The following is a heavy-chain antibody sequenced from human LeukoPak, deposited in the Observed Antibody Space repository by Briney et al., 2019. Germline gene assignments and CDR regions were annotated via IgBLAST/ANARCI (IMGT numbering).Heavy chain of an antibody. CDR2: IDNDGNNI. J-gene: IGHJ4*02. D-gene: IGHD6-19*01. Sequence: GGSLRLSCAASGFTFSSYWMHWVRQAPGKGLVGVSRIDNDGNNIRYADSVKGRSTISRDNAKNTLYLQMNSLRAEDTALYYCTRDNSSGWTTFDYWGQGTLVTVSS. V-gene: IGHV3-74*01. CDR1: GFTFSSYW. CDR3: TRDNSSGWTTFDY.